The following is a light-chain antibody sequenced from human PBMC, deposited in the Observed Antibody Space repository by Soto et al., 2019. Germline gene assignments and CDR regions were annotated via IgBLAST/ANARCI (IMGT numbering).Light chain of an antibody. CDR2: EVT. Sequence: QSVLTQPPSASGSPGQSVTISCTGTSSDVGGYDYVSWYQQHPGKVPKLIIYEVTKRPSGVPDRFSASKSGNTASLTVSGLQTEDEADYYCSSFAGYNTYVVFGGGTKLTVL. J-gene: IGLJ2*01. V-gene: IGLV2-8*01. CDR1: SSDVGGYDY. CDR3: SSFAGYNTYVV.